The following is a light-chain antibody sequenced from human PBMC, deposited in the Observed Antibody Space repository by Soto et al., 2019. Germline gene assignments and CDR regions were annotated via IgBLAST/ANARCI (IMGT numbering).Light chain of an antibody. CDR3: QQSGSSFYT. V-gene: IGKV3-20*01. CDR2: GAS. CDR1: QSVSSAY. J-gene: IGKJ2*01. Sequence: EIVLTQSPGTLSLSPGERATLSCRASQSVSSAYLARYQQIPGQAPRLLIYGASSRATGIPDRFSGSGSGTDFTLTISRLEPQDFAVYYCQQSGSSFYTFGQGTKLEIK.